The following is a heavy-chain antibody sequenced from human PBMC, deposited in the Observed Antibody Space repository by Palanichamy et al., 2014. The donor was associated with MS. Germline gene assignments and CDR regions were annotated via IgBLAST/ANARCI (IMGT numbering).Heavy chain of an antibody. Sequence: EVQLEQSGAEVKXPGDSLKISCKASGYSFSHLLDRLGAPDARKGLEWMGIIYLADSDTRYSPSFQGQVTISADKSTTTAYLQWSSLEASDSALYYCARKEERNYDDSIGYGAFDIWGQGTTVTVSS. J-gene: IGHJ3*02. D-gene: IGHD3-22*01. CDR3: ARKEERNYDDSIGYGAFDI. CDR1: GYSFSHLL. CDR2: IYLADSDT. V-gene: IGHV5-51*03.